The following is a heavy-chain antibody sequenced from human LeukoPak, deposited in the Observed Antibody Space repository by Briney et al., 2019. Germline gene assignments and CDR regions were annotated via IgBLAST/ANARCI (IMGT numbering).Heavy chain of an antibody. CDR3: ARDTRVVAAPFDP. CDR1: GGTFSSYA. CDR2: IIPILGIA. D-gene: IGHD2-15*01. V-gene: IGHV1-69*04. Sequence: SVKVSCKASGGTFSSYAISWVRQAPGQGLEWMGRIIPILGIANYAQKFQGRVTITADKSTSTAYMELSSLRSEDTAVYYCARDTRVVAAPFDPWGQGTLVIVSS. J-gene: IGHJ5*02.